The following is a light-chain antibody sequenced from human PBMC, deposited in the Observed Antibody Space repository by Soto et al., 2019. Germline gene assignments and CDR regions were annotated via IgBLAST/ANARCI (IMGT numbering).Light chain of an antibody. CDR3: QHYVTWPLA. CDR2: DTS. Sequence: EVVMTQSPATLSVSPGERATLSCRASRGIGSTLAWYQQKPGQTPRLLIYDTSTRATGVPARFIGSASGTEFTLTITSLPSEDFAIYYCQHYVTWPLAFGGGTRVENK. J-gene: IGKJ4*01. CDR1: RGIGST. V-gene: IGKV3-15*01.